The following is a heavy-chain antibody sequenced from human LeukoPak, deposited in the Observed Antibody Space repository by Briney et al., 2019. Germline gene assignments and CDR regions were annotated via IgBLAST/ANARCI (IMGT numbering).Heavy chain of an antibody. V-gene: IGHV4-4*02. J-gene: IGHJ4*02. CDR3: ARLATIFGRATEKFDY. CDR1: GGSITSRAW. D-gene: IGHD3-3*01. Sequence: SETLSLTCGVSGGSITSRAWWTWVRQSPGKGLERIGEVFHTGNTNSKPSLKSRVTISVDTSKNQFSLKLSSVTAADTAVYYCARLATIFGRATEKFDYWGQGTLVTVSS. CDR2: VFHTGNT.